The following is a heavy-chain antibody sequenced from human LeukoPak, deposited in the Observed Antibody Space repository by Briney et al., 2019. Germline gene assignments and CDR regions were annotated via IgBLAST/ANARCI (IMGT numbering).Heavy chain of an antibody. Sequence: ASVKVSCKASGGTFSSYAISWVRQAPGQGLEWMGWINPNSGGTNYAQKFQGRVTMTRDTSISTAYMELSRLRSDDTAVYYCVSYSGYDDYVYWGQGTLVTVSS. CDR1: GGTFSSYA. J-gene: IGHJ4*02. CDR2: INPNSGGT. CDR3: VSYSGYDDYVY. V-gene: IGHV1-2*02. D-gene: IGHD5-12*01.